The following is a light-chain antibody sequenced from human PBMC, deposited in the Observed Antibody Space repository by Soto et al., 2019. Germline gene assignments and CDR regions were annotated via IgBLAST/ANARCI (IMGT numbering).Light chain of an antibody. Sequence: EIVLPQSPATVSLSPGECGTLSGRASESVSSYLAWYQQKPGLPPRLLIYETSNRVIGIPARFSGSGSGTDFSLTISSLEPEDLVVYYCQKLWHWPSNAVGQGTRLDIK. CDR3: QKLWHWPSNA. V-gene: IGKV3-11*01. CDR1: ESVSSY. CDR2: ETS. J-gene: IGKJ5*01.